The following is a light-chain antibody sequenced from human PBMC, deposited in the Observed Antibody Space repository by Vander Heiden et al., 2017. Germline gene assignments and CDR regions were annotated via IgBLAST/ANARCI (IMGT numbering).Light chain of an antibody. CDR3: SSYAGSTTLI. V-gene: IGLV2-23*02. J-gene: IGLJ2*01. CDR1: SSDIGNYNL. CDR2: EVT. Sequence: QSALTQPASGSGSPGKSITLSCTGTSSDIGNYNLVSWYQQHPGKAPQLMIFEVTQRPSGVSNRFSGSKSGNTASLTISGLQAEDEADYYCSSYAGSTTLIFGGGTKLTVL.